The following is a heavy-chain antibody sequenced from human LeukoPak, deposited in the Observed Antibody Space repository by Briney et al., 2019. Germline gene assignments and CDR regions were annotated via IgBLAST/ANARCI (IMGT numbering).Heavy chain of an antibody. CDR2: IYYSGST. CDR1: GGSISSYY. CDR3: ARALRYSSSWYVGEIDY. J-gene: IGHJ4*02. D-gene: IGHD6-13*01. V-gene: IGHV4-59*01. Sequence: SETLSLTCIVSGGSISSYYWSWIRQPPGTGLEWIGYIYYSGSTNYNPSLKSRVTISVDTSKNQFSLKLSSVTAADTAVYYCARALRYSSSWYVGEIDYWGQGTLVTVSS.